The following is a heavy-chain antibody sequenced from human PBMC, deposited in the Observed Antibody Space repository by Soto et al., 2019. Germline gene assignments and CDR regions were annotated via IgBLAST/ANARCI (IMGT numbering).Heavy chain of an antibody. CDR1: GGSISSYY. Sequence: PSETLSLTCTVSGGSISSYYWSWIRQPAGKGLEWIGRIYTSGSTNYNPSLKSRVTISVDTSKNQFSLKLSSVTAADTAVYYCARTDTYYYDSSGYYLDYWGQGTLVTVSS. CDR3: ARTDTYYYDSSGYYLDY. J-gene: IGHJ4*02. V-gene: IGHV4-4*07. CDR2: IYTSGST. D-gene: IGHD3-22*01.